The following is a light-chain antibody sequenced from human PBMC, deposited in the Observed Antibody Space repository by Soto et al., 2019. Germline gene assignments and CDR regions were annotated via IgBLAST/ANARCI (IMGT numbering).Light chain of an antibody. CDR2: DVS. CDR1: NNDVGAYNY. Sequence: QSVLTQPASVSGSPGPSITISCTGTNNDVGAYNYVSWYQQHPGKAPKTMVYDVSHRPSGVSNRFSGSKSGNTASLTISGLQAEDEADYYCSSYTRSNPVVFGGGTKLTVL. V-gene: IGLV2-14*03. CDR3: SSYTRSNPVV. J-gene: IGLJ3*02.